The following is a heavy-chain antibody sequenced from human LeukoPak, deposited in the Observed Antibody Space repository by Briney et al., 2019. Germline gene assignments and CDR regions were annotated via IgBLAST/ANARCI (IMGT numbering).Heavy chain of an antibody. J-gene: IGHJ4*02. CDR1: GFTFSSYW. Sequence: GGSLRLPCAASGFTFSSYWMSWVRQAPGKELEWVANIKGDGSDKNFVDSMKGRFTISRDNAKNSLYLQMNSLSVEDTAVYYCVRTSRSISSDYWGQGTLVTVSS. CDR3: VRTSRSISSDY. CDR2: IKGDGSDK. V-gene: IGHV3-7*04. D-gene: IGHD6-13*01.